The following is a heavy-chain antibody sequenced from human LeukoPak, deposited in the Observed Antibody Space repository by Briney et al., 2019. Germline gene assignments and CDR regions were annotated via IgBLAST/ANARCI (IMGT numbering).Heavy chain of an antibody. D-gene: IGHD3-22*01. J-gene: IGHJ4*02. CDR1: GITLSNYG. CDR2: ISDSGGST. Sequence: GGSLRLSCAVSGITLSNYGMSWVRQAPGKGLEWVAGISDSGGSTSYADSVKGRFTISRDNPKNTLYLQMNSLRAEDTAVYFCAKRGVVIRVILVGFHKEAYYFDSWGQGALVTVSS. CDR3: AKRGVVIRVILVGFHKEAYYFDS. V-gene: IGHV3-23*01.